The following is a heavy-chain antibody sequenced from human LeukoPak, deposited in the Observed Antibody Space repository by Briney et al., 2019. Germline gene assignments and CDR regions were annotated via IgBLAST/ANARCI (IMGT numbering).Heavy chain of an antibody. D-gene: IGHD3-10*01. CDR3: ARDRGLYGEVLFDP. Sequence: SETLSLTCTVSGGSISIYYWSWIRQPAGKELEWIGRIYTSGSTNYNPSLKSRVTMSVDTSKNQFSLKLTSVTAADTAVYYCARDRGLYGEVLFDPWGQGTLVTVSS. CDR2: IYTSGST. V-gene: IGHV4-4*07. J-gene: IGHJ5*02. CDR1: GGSISIYY.